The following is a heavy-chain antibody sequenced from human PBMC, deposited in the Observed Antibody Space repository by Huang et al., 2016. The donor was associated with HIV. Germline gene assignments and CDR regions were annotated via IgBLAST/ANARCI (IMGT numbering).Heavy chain of an antibody. CDR3: AKPSGDYEFFDF. CDR2: ISNDGSRK. J-gene: IGHJ4*02. V-gene: IGHV3-30*18. CDR1: GFIFSTVG. D-gene: IGHD4-17*01. Sequence: ADSGFIFSTVGIDWDRQAPGKRLEWVSGISNDGSRKYYVDSVKGRFTSSSDNSKNIVYLQMNSLRPEDTAVYDGAKPSGDYEFFDFWGQGTVVTVSS.